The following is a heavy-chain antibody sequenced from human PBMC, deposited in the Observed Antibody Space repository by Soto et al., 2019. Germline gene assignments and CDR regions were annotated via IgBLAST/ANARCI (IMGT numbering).Heavy chain of an antibody. Sequence: QVQLVESGGGVVQSGRSLTLSCAASGFTFSSYGIQWVRQAPGKGLEWVALISDDGSNKYYADSVKGRFTTSRDKNTLYLQMNSLRPEDTAVYYCAKERYGQLWLEDYGLDVWGQGTTVTVSS. CDR3: AKERYGQLWLEDYGLDV. V-gene: IGHV3-30*18. D-gene: IGHD3-10*01. CDR2: ISDDGSNK. J-gene: IGHJ6*02. CDR1: GFTFSSYG.